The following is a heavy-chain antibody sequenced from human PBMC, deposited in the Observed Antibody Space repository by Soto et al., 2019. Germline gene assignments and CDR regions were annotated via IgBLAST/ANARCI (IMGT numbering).Heavy chain of an antibody. CDR1: GYTFTSYG. V-gene: IGHV1-18*01. CDR3: ARSSDYYDISGPYY. CDR2: ISAYNGNT. D-gene: IGHD3-22*01. Sequence: ASVKVSCKASGYTFTSYGISWVRQAPGQGLEWMGWISAYNGNTNYAQKLQGRVTMTTDTSTSTAYMELRSLRSDDTAVYYCARSSDYYDISGPYYWGQETLVTVSS. J-gene: IGHJ4*02.